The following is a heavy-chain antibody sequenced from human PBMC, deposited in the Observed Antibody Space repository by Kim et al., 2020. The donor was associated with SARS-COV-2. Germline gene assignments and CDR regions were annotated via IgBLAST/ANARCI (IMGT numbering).Heavy chain of an antibody. D-gene: IGHD3-22*01. Sequence: NGRFSISRDNSRSTLYLQMNSLRAEDTAVYYCAKSPYYYDSSDSGDYFDYWGQGTLVTVSS. V-gene: IGHV3-23*01. J-gene: IGHJ4*02. CDR3: AKSPYYYDSSDSGDYFDY.